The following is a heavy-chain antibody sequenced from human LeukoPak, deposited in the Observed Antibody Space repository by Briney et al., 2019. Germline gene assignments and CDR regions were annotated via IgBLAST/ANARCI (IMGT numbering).Heavy chain of an antibody. CDR3: ARDIFDNIYPDY. J-gene: IGHJ4*02. CDR1: V. CDR2: LSYAGSNN. Sequence: VMRGGRGAPGGGGEWVAVLSYAGSNNYYAHSVKARFTISTDNSQNTLYLHMNSLRAEDTAVYYCARDIFDNIYPDYWGQGTLVTVSS. D-gene: IGHD2/OR15-2a*01. V-gene: IGHV3-30*12.